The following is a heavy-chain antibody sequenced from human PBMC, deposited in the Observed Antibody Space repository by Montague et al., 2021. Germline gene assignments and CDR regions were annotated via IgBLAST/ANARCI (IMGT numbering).Heavy chain of an antibody. CDR3: ARERDRYYYMDI. CDR1: RSLINSDYY. V-gene: IGHV4-38-2*02. Sequence: SETLSLTCTVSRSLINSDYYWGRIRQPPGKGLEWMGSVSHGGRTYYNPSLKSRVTISVDTSNNHFSLKLSSVTAADTAMYYCARERDRYYYMDIWGKGTTITVSS. CDR2: VSHGGRT. J-gene: IGHJ6*03.